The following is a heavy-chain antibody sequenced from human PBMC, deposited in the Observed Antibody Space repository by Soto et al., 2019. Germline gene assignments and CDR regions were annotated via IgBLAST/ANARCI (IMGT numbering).Heavy chain of an antibody. J-gene: IGHJ3*02. Sequence: EEQLLESGGGLVQPGGSLRLSFAAAGFTFSSYALSWVRQTPGKGLEWVSVISGSGGRRYYADSVKGLFTISRDNSQNTLYLEMNSLRVEDTAVYSCAKGGYADDAFDIWGQGTMVTVSS. CDR1: GFTFSSYA. CDR2: ISGSGGRR. D-gene: IGHD3-16*01. V-gene: IGHV3-23*01. CDR3: AKGGYADDAFDI.